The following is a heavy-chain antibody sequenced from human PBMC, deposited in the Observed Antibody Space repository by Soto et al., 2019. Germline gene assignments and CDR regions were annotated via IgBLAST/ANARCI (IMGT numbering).Heavy chain of an antibody. CDR2: IYYSGST. D-gene: IGHD3-9*01. Sequence: SETLSLTCTVSGGSISSGGYYWSWIRQHPGKGLEWIGYIYYSGSTYYNPSLKSRVTISVDTSKNQFSLKLSSVTAADTAVYFCASSVVTPNVLTGNGFDSWGQGVLVTVSS. V-gene: IGHV4-31*03. J-gene: IGHJ4*02. CDR3: ASSVVTPNVLTGNGFDS. CDR1: GGSISSGGYY.